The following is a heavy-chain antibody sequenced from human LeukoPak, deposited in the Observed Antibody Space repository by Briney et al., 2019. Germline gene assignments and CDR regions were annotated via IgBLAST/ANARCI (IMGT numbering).Heavy chain of an antibody. Sequence: GGSLRLSCAASGFTFSSYAMHWVRQSPGKGLEWVAFISYDGSNKYYADSVKGRFTISRDNSKNTLYLQMNSLRTEDTAVYYCARTRGSPIRKTHFDYWGQGTLVTVSS. V-gene: IGHV3-30-3*01. CDR1: GFTFSSYA. D-gene: IGHD3-10*01. CDR3: ARTRGSPIRKTHFDY. J-gene: IGHJ4*02. CDR2: ISYDGSNK.